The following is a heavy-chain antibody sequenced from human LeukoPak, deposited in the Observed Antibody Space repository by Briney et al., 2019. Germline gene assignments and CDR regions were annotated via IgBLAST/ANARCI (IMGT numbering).Heavy chain of an antibody. CDR3: AKASYYDFWSGSKLYYYYYMDV. CDR1: GFTLSGYS. V-gene: IGHV3-48*04. D-gene: IGHD3-3*01. Sequence: GGSLRLSCAASGFTLSGYSMNWVRQAPGKGLEWVSYISDSSNTIYYADSVKGRFTISRDNAKKSLYLQMNSLRVEDTAVYYCAKASYYDFWSGSKLYYYYYMDVWGKGTTVTVSS. CDR2: ISDSSNTI. J-gene: IGHJ6*03.